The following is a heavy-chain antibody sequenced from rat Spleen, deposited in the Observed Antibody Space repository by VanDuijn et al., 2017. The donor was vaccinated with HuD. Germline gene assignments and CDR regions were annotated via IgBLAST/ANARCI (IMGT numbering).Heavy chain of an antibody. D-gene: IGHD1-4*01. CDR3: TTGTTRVPYDY. V-gene: IGHV5-20*01. Sequence: EVQLVESGGGLVQPGRSLKLSCAASGFTFSDFYMAWVRQAPKKGLEWVASISYDGGSTYYRDSVKGRFTISRDNGKNTLYLQMDSLRSEDTATYYCTTGTTRVPYDYWGQGVMVTVSS. J-gene: IGHJ2*01. CDR2: ISYDGGST. CDR1: GFTFSDFY.